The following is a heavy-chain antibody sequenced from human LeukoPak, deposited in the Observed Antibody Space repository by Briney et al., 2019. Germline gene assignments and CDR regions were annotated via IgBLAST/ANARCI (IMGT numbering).Heavy chain of an antibody. Sequence: GGSLRLSCAASGFTFDDYAMHWVRQAPGKGLEWVSGISWNSGSIGYADSVKGRFTISRDNAKNSLYLQMNSLRAEDTALYYCAKDRNDYGDLNYFDYWGQGTLVTVSS. V-gene: IGHV3-9*01. D-gene: IGHD4-17*01. CDR1: GFTFDDYA. CDR3: AKDRNDYGDLNYFDY. J-gene: IGHJ4*02. CDR2: ISWNSGSI.